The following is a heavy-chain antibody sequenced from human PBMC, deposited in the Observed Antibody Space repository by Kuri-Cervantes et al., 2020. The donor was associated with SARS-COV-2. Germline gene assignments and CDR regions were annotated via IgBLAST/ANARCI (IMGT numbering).Heavy chain of an antibody. Sequence: SQTLSLTCAVSGYPISSGYYWGWIRQPPGKGLEWIGSIYHSGSTYYNPSLKSRVTISVDTSKNQFSLKLSSVTAADTAVYYCARRLKDGPPDYWGQGTLVTVSS. CDR3: ARRLKDGPPDY. CDR1: GYPISSGYY. V-gene: IGHV4-38-2*01. J-gene: IGHJ4*02. CDR2: IYHSGST.